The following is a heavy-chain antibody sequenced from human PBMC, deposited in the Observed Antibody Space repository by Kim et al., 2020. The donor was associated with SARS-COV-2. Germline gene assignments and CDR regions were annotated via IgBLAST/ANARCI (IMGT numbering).Heavy chain of an antibody. D-gene: IGHD4-17*01. Sequence: SVKGRFTISRDDSKNTLFLHMNSLRAEDTALYYCARGTTVVTPWNWYFDLWGRGTLVSVSP. V-gene: IGHV3-23*01. J-gene: IGHJ2*01. CDR3: ARGTTVVTPWNWYFDL.